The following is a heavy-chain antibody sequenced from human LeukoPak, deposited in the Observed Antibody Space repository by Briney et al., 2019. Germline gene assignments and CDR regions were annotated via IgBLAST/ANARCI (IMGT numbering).Heavy chain of an antibody. CDR1: GGSISSSSYY. CDR3: ARAANGDYSLRY. V-gene: IGHV4-39*07. D-gene: IGHD4-17*01. Sequence: PSETLSLTCTVSGGSISSSSYYWGWIRQPPGKGLEWIGSIYYSGSTYYNPSLKSRVTISVDTSKNQFSLKLSSVTAADTAVYYCARAANGDYSLRYWGQGTLVTVSS. J-gene: IGHJ4*02. CDR2: IYYSGST.